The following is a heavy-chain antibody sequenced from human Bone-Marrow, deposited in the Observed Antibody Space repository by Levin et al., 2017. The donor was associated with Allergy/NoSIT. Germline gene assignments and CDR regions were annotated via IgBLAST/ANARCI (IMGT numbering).Heavy chain of an antibody. CDR3: ARGGVVRGVKGNWFDP. CDR2: IYHSGST. V-gene: IGHV4-30-2*01. Sequence: SETLSLTCAVSGGSISSGGYSWSWIRQPPGKGLEWIGYIYHSGSTYYNPSLKSRVTISVDRSKNQFSLKLSSVTAADTAVYYCARGGVVRGVKGNWFDPWGQGTLVTVSS. CDR1: GGSISSGGYS. J-gene: IGHJ5*02. D-gene: IGHD3-10*01.